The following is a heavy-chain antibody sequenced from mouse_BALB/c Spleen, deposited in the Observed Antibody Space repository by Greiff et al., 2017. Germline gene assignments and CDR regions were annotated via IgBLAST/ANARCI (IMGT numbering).Heavy chain of an antibody. CDR2: IWAGGST. V-gene: IGHV2-9*02. CDR1: GFSLTSYG. Sequence: VKLQESGPGLVAPSQSLSITCTVSGFSLTSYGVHWVRQPPGKGLEWLGVIWAGGSTNYNSALMSRLSISKDNSKSQVFLKMNSLQTDDTAMYYCARYYGSSYGAMDYWGQGTSVTVSS. J-gene: IGHJ4*01. D-gene: IGHD1-1*01. CDR3: ARYYGSSYGAMDY.